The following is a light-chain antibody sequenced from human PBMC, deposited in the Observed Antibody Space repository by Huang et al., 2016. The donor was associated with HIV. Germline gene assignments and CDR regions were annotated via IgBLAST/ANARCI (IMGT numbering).Light chain of an antibody. J-gene: IGKJ1*01. CDR3: MQGIHSWT. V-gene: IGKV2-29*02. CDR2: EVS. Sequence: DIVMTQTPLSLSVTPGQPASISCKSRQSLLHRDGKTYLYWYLQKPGQSPQLLIYEVSSRVSGVPDRVSGSGSGTDFTLKISRVEAEDVGVYYCMQGIHSWTFGQGTKVEIK. CDR1: QSLLHRDGKTY.